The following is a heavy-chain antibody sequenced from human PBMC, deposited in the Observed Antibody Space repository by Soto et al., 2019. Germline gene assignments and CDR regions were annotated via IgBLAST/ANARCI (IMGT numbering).Heavy chain of an antibody. V-gene: IGHV1-24*01. CDR3: ATGRPMDYYYYMDV. D-gene: IGHD3-10*01. CDR2: FDPEDGET. CDR1: GYTLTELS. J-gene: IGHJ6*03. Sequence: TSVKVSCKVSGYTLTELSMHWVRQAPGKGLEWMGGFDPEDGETIYAQKFQGRVTMTEDTSTDTAYMELSSLRSEDTAVYYCATGRPMDYYYYMDVWGKGTTVTVSS.